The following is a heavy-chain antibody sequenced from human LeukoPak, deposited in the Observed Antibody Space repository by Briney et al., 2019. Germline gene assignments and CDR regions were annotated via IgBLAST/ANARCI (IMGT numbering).Heavy chain of an antibody. CDR3: ARDCSSTSCYTLDY. D-gene: IGHD2-2*02. J-gene: IGHJ4*02. V-gene: IGHV3-33*01. CDR1: GFTFSSYG. CDR2: IWYEGSNK. Sequence: PGGSLRLSCAASGFTFSSYGMHWVRQAPGKGLEGVAVIWYEGSNKYYADSVKGRFTISRDNSKNTLYLQMNSLRAEDTAVYYCARDCSSTSCYTLDYWGQGTLVTVSS.